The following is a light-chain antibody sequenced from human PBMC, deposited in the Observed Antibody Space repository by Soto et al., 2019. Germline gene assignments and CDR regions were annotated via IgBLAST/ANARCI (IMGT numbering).Light chain of an antibody. Sequence: DIQITQSPSSLSSSLGYRFAMTFRASQSIVTYLNWYLQKPVKAPKLLIYAASNLQSGVPSRFSGSGSGTDFTLTISSLQPEDFATYFCQQSYSTPPWTFGQGTKVDIK. CDR1: QSIVTY. CDR3: QQSYSTPPWT. V-gene: IGKV1-39*01. CDR2: AAS. J-gene: IGKJ1*01.